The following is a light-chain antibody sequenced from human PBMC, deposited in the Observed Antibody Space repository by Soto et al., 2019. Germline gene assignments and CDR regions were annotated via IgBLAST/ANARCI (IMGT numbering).Light chain of an antibody. CDR2: AAS. Sequence: IQLTQSPSSLSASVGDRVTITCRASQGISSYLAWYQQKPGKAPKLLIYAASTLQSGVASRFRCSGSGTDFTLTINSLQPEDFATYYCQQLNSYPFITFGQGTRLEIK. CDR3: QQLNSYPFIT. CDR1: QGISSY. J-gene: IGKJ5*01. V-gene: IGKV1-9*01.